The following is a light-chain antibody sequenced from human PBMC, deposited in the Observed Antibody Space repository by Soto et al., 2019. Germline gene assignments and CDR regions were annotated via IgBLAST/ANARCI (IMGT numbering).Light chain of an antibody. J-gene: IGLJ1*01. V-gene: IGLV2-14*03. CDR1: SSDVGADNA. CDR2: DVS. Sequence: QSALTQPASVSGSPGQSITLSCTGTSSDVGADNAVSWYQQHPGKAPKLIINDVSTRPSGVSNRFSGSKSGNTASLTISGLQAEDEADYYCSPSTPSATRVFGAGTKLTVL. CDR3: SPSTPSATRV.